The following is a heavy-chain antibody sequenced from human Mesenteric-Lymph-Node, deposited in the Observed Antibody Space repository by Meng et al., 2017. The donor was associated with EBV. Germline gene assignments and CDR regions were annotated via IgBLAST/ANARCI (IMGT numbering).Heavy chain of an antibody. CDR1: GFTFSTSV. J-gene: IGHJ2*01. CDR3: AREDGSSGRAGFFGL. D-gene: IGHD6-19*01. CDR2: VSHDGSNK. Sequence: QVQLVESGGGVVQPGRSLRLSCAVSGFTFSTSVMHWVRQAPGKGLEWVALVSHDGSNKEYADSVKGRFSISRDNSENTLFVQMNSLTVEDTAVYYCAREDGSSGRAGFFGLWGRGTMVTVSA. V-gene: IGHV3-30-3*01.